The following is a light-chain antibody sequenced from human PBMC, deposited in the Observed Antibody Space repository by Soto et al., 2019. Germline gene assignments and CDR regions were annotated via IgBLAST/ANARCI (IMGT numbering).Light chain of an antibody. J-gene: IGKJ1*01. CDR1: QSVSSSY. Sequence: EIVLTQSPGTLSLSPGERATLSCRASQSVSSSYLAWYQHKPGQAPRLLIYGVSSRATGIPDRFSGSGSGTHFTLTISRLEPEDLAVYYCHQFGTSPKTFGQGTKVESK. CDR2: GVS. V-gene: IGKV3-20*01. CDR3: HQFGTSPKT.